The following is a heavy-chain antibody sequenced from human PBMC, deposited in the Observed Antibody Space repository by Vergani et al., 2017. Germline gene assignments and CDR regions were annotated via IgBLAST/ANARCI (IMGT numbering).Heavy chain of an antibody. J-gene: IGHJ6*02. V-gene: IGHV3-15*07. CDR3: TTDPRYCGDGSCYWLRDHHYYGMDV. Sequence: EVQLVESGGGIVKPGGSLRLSCVASGFSFRNAWMNWVRRTPGKGLEWVGRIKSTLDRGTTDYAEAVKGRFTISRDDSKNTLFLQMNGLKTEDIGVYYCTTDPRYCGDGSCYWLRDHHYYGMDVWGQGTTVTVSS. D-gene: IGHD2-21*01. CDR1: GFSFRNAW. CDR2: IKSTLDRGTT.